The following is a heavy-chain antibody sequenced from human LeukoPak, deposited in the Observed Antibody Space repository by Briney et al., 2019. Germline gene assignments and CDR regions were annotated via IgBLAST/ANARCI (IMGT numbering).Heavy chain of an antibody. Sequence: SETLSLTCTVSGGSITSYYWSWIRQPPGKGLEWIGYIYYSGSTNYNPSLKSRVTISVDTSKNQFSLKLSSVTAADTAVYYCARRAYSSGYYYFDYWGQGALVTVSP. J-gene: IGHJ4*02. CDR3: ARRAYSSGYYYFDY. CDR2: IYYSGST. V-gene: IGHV4-59*01. CDR1: GGSITSYY. D-gene: IGHD3-22*01.